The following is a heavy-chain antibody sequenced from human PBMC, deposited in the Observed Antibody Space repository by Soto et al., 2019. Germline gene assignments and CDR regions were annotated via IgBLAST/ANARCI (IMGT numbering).Heavy chain of an antibody. CDR1: GGSFSGYY. CDR2: INHSGST. CDR3: ARCGDFWSGESYYYYYMDV. Sequence: QVQLQQWGAGLLKPSETLSLTCAVYGGSFSGYYWSWIRQPPGKGLEWIGEINHSGSTNYNPSLNSRVTISVGKYKNQFSLKLSSVTAADTAVYYCARCGDFWSGESYYYYYMDVWGKGTTVTVSS. J-gene: IGHJ6*03. D-gene: IGHD3-3*01. V-gene: IGHV4-34*01.